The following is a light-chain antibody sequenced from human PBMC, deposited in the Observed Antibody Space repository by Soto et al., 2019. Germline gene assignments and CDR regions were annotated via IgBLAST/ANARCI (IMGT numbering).Light chain of an antibody. CDR1: SSDVGDYDY. Sequence: QSALTQPASVSGSPGQSITISCTGTSSDVGDYDYVSWYQQHPGKAPKLMIYEVSNRPSGVSNRFSGSKSGNTASLTISGLQAEDEADYYCSSYTSSSTIWVFGGGTKVTVL. V-gene: IGLV2-14*01. CDR3: SSYTSSSTIWV. J-gene: IGLJ3*02. CDR2: EVS.